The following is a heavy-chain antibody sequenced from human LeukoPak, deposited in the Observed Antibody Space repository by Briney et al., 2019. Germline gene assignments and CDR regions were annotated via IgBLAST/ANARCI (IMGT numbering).Heavy chain of an antibody. CDR2: INHSGST. J-gene: IGHJ4*02. D-gene: IGHD3-10*01. Sequence: SETLSLTCAGYGGSFSGYYWSWIRQPPGKGLEWSGEINHSGSTNYKPSLKSRVTISVDTSKNQFFLKLSSVTAADTAVYYCARHRRYYYGSGLFDYWGQGTLVTVSS. CDR1: GGSFSGYY. V-gene: IGHV4-34*01. CDR3: ARHRRYYYGSGLFDY.